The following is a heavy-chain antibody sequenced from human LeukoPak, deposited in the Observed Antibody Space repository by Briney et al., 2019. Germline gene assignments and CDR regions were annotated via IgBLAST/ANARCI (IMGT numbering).Heavy chain of an antibody. CDR3: ARDRFGAEDY. CDR1: GGSFSGYY. Sequence: SETLSLTCAVYGGSFSGYYWSWIRQPPEKGLEWIGEINHSGSTNYNPSLKSRVTISVDTSKNQFSLKLSSVTAADTAVYYCARDRFGAEDYWGQGTLVTVSS. CDR2: INHSGST. V-gene: IGHV4-34*01. J-gene: IGHJ4*02. D-gene: IGHD3-10*01.